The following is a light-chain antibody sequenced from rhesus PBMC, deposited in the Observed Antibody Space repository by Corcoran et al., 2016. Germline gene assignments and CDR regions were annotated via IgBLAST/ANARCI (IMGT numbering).Light chain of an antibody. CDR1: QGISDY. CDR3: LQGYSAPWT. CDR2: AAS. Sequence: DIQMTQSPSSLSASVGDRVTITCRASQGISDYLSWYQQNTGKAPKRLIYAASSLESGVPSRFSGSGSGTDFTLTISSLQPEDFAAYYCLQGYSAPWTFGQGTKVEIK. J-gene: IGKJ1*01. V-gene: IGKV1-36*02.